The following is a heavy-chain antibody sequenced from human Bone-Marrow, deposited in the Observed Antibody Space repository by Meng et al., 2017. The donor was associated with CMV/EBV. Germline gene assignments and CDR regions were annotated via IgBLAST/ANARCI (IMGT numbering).Heavy chain of an antibody. V-gene: IGHV1-69*05. CDR3: ASLPRHRYYYYGMDV. CDR1: GGTFSSYA. Sequence: SVKVSCKASGGTFSSYAISWVRQAPGQGLEWMGGIIPIFGTANYAQKFQGRVTITTDESTSTAYMELSSLRSEDTAVYYCASLPRHRYYYYGMDVWGQGTTVTVPS. J-gene: IGHJ6*02. CDR2: IIPIFGTA.